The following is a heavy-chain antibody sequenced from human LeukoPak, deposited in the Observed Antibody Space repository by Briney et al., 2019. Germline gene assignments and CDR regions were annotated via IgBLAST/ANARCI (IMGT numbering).Heavy chain of an antibody. CDR2: IYPGDSDT. CDR1: GYSFTSYW. CDR3: ARLRYSTTWYDGSFDS. D-gene: IGHD6-13*01. V-gene: IGHV5-51*01. Sequence: GESLKISCKGSGYSFTSYWIGWVRQMPGKGLEWMGIIYPGDSDTRDSPSFKGQVTISVDQSISTAYLQWSSLKASDTAFYYCARLRYSTTWYDGSFDSWGQGTLVTVSS. J-gene: IGHJ4*02.